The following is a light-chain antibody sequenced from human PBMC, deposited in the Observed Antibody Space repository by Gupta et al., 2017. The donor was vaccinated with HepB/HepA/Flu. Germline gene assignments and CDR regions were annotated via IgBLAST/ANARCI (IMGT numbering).Light chain of an antibody. CDR3: LQEYNYPT. CDR1: QGIGDD. V-gene: IGKV1-6*01. J-gene: IGKJ2*01. Sequence: AIQMTQSPSSLSASVGGRVTITCRASQGIGDDLAWYQQKPGKPPKLLIYAASRLESGVPSRFSGSGSGTDFTLTISSLQPEDFATYYCLQEYNYPTFGPGTKLEIK. CDR2: AAS.